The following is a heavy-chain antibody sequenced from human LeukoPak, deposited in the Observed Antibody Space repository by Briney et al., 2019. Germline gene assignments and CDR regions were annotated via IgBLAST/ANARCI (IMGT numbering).Heavy chain of an antibody. CDR1: GFTVSTNY. CDR2: IYNDGRA. J-gene: IGHJ4*02. V-gene: IGHV3-53*01. CDR3: NFRQDY. Sequence: GGSLRLPCATSGFTVSTNYVSWVRQAPGKGLEWVSLIYNDGRADYADSVKGRFAISRDSSKDTVYLQMNSLRADDTAVYYCNFRQDYWGQGILVTVSS.